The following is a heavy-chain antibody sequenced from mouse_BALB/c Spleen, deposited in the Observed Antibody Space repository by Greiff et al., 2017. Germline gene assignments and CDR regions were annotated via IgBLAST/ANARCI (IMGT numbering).Heavy chain of an antibody. D-gene: IGHD2-2*01. CDR1: GFSLTGYG. CDR3: ARDDYGYGAWFAY. V-gene: IGHV2-6-7*01. Sequence: QVHVKQSGPGLVAPSQSLSITCTVSGFSLTGYGVNWVRQPPGKGLEWLGMIWGDGSTDYNSALKSRLSISKDNSKSQVFLKMNSLQTDDTARYYCARDDYGYGAWFAYWGQGTLVTVSA. CDR2: IWGDGST. J-gene: IGHJ3*01.